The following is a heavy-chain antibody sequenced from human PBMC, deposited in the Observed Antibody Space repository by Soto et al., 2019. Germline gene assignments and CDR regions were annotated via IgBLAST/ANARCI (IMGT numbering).Heavy chain of an antibody. CDR3: VKALSYGPFDY. J-gene: IGHJ4*02. Sequence: PGGSLILSCSASGFTFSSYAMHWVRQAPGKGLEYVSAISSNGGSTYYADSVKGRFTISRDNSKNTLYLQMSSLRAEDTAVYYCVKALSYGPFDYWGQGTLVTVSS. CDR1: GFTFSSYA. V-gene: IGHV3-64D*08. CDR2: ISSNGGST. D-gene: IGHD1-26*01.